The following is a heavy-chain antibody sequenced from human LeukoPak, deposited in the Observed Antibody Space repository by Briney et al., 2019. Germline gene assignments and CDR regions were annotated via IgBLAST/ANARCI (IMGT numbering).Heavy chain of an antibody. Sequence: GASVKVSCKASGGTFSSYAISWVRQAPGQGLEWMGRIIPILGIANYAQKFQGRVTITADKSTSTAYMELSSLRSEDTAVYYCARDREGYCSGGSCPFDYWGQGTLVTVSS. D-gene: IGHD2-15*01. V-gene: IGHV1-69*04. CDR1: GGTFSSYA. CDR2: IIPILGIA. CDR3: ARDREGYCSGGSCPFDY. J-gene: IGHJ4*02.